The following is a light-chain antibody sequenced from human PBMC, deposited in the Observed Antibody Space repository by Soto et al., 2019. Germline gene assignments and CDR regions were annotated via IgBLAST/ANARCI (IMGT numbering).Light chain of an antibody. CDR2: DAS. V-gene: IGKV3-20*01. CDR3: QQHGSSPRT. Sequence: ETVLTQSPGTLSLSPGERATLSCRASQSVSSSHLAWYQQKPGQAPRLLIYDASTRATGIPDTFSGSGSGTDFTLTISRLEPEDFAVYYCQQHGSSPRTFGQATNVEIK. J-gene: IGKJ1*01. CDR1: QSVSSSH.